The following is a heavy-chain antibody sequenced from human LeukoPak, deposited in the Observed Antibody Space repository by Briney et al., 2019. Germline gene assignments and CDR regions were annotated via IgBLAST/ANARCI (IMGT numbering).Heavy chain of an antibody. D-gene: IGHD1-26*01. CDR3: ARDNVGATPFDY. CDR1: GFTFSYFW. J-gene: IGHJ4*02. CDR2: INLDGNER. Sequence: GGSLRLSCAASGFTFSYFWMSWVRQDPGKGLEWVANINLDGNERHYVDSVKGRFTISRDNARKSLYLQMNSLRDEDTAVYYCARDNVGATPFDYWGQGTLVAVSS. V-gene: IGHV3-7*05.